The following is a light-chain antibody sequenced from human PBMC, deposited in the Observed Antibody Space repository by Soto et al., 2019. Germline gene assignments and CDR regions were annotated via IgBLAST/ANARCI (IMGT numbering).Light chain of an antibody. CDR1: SSDVGAYNY. Sequence: QSALTQPPAASGSPGQSVTISCTGTSSDVGAYNYVSWYQQHPGKAPKLIIYEVNERPSGVPDRFSGSKSGNTASLTVSVLQAEDEADYFCSSYAGSHNVVFGGGTKLTVL. CDR3: SSYAGSHNVV. CDR2: EVN. J-gene: IGLJ2*01. V-gene: IGLV2-8*01.